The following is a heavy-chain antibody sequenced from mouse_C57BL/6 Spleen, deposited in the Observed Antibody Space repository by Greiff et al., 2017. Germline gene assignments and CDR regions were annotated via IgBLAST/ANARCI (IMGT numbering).Heavy chain of an antibody. CDR1: GYTFTSYW. D-gene: IGHD2-3*01. J-gene: IGHJ4*01. Sequence: EVQLQQSGTVLARPGASVKMSCKTSGYTFTSYWMHWVKQRPGQGLEWIGAIYPGNSDTSYNQKFKGKAKLTAVTSASTAYMELSSLTNEDSAVSYCARGIYDGYSLSMDYWGQGTSVTVSS. CDR2: IYPGNSDT. CDR3: ARGIYDGYSLSMDY. V-gene: IGHV1-5*01.